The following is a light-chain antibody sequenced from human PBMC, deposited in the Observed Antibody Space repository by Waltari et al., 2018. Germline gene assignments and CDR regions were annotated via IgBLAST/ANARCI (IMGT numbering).Light chain of an antibody. CDR1: QSLVHSDGNTH. V-gene: IGKV2-30*02. CDR3: MQGTHWPYT. Sequence: DVVMTQSPLSLPVTPGQAASLSCQSSQSLVHSDGNTHLNWFQQRPGQSPRRLIYRVSNRDSGVPDRFSGSGSGTDFTLKISRVEAEDVGVYYCMQGTHWPYTFGQGTKLDIK. J-gene: IGKJ2*01. CDR2: RVS.